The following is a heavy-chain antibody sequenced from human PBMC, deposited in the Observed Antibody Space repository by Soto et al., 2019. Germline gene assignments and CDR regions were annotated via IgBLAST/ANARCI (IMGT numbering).Heavy chain of an antibody. CDR1: GGSISSGGYY. V-gene: IGHV4-31*03. J-gene: IGHJ5*02. CDR3: ARAPEDIVVVPAALPEGWFDP. Sequence: QVQLQESGPGLVKPSQTLSLTCTVSGGSISSGGYYWSWIRQHPGKGLEWIGYIYYSGSTYYNPSLNSRVTISVDTSKNQFSLKLSSVTAADTAVYYCARAPEDIVVVPAALPEGWFDPWGQGTLVTVSS. D-gene: IGHD2-2*02. CDR2: IYYSGST.